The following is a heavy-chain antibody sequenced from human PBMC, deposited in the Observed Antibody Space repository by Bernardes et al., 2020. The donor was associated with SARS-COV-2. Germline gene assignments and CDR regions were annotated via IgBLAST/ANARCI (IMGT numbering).Heavy chain of an antibody. J-gene: IGHJ6*02. CDR2: ISSSGSTI. CDR1: GFTFSDYY. Sequence: GGFLRLSCAASGFTFSDYYMSWIRQAPGKGLEWVSYISSSGSTIYYADSVKGRFTISRDNAKNSLYLQMNSLRAEDTAVYYCVRDLGGDCSSTSCLSVYYYGMDVWGQGTTVTVSS. D-gene: IGHD2-2*01. CDR3: VRDLGGDCSSTSCLSVYYYGMDV. V-gene: IGHV3-11*01.